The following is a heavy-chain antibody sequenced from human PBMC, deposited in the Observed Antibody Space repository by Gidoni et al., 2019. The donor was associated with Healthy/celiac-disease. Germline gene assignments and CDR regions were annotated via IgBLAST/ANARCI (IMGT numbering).Heavy chain of an antibody. J-gene: IGHJ4*02. CDR1: GGTFSTYT. D-gene: IGHD3-22*01. V-gene: IGHV1-69*08. CDR3: AREDYYDSSGTFGYFDY. CDR2: IIPILGIA. Sequence: QFPLVQSGAELKKPGSSVTVSCNASGGTFSTYTISWVRQAPGQGLEWMGRIIPILGIANYAQKFQGRVTITADKSTSTAYMELSSLRSEDTAVYYCAREDYYDSSGTFGYFDYWGQGTLVTVSS.